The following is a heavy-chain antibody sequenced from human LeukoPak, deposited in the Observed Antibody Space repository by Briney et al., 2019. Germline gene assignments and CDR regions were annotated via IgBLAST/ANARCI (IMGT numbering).Heavy chain of an antibody. J-gene: IGHJ6*03. CDR3: AKAAEWLLAYYYYYMDV. Sequence: GGSLRLSCAASGFTLSSYGMHWVRQAPGKGLEWVAFIRYDGSNKYYADSVKGRFTISRDNSKKTLYLQMNSLRAEDTAVYYCAKAAEWLLAYYYYYMDVWGKGTTVTVSS. V-gene: IGHV3-30*02. CDR2: IRYDGSNK. CDR1: GFTLSSYG. D-gene: IGHD3-3*01.